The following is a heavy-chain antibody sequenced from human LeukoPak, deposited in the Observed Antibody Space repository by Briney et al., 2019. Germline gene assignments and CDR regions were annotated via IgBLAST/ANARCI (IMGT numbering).Heavy chain of an antibody. CDR3: ARHSGSGWQALGY. Sequence: ASVKVSCKASGYTFSNYGISWVREAPGLGLEWMGWTSYNGNTNYAQKFQDRVTMTTDTSTTTAYMELRSLESDDTAVYYCARHSGSGWQALGYWGQGTLVTVSS. V-gene: IGHV1-18*04. CDR1: GYTFSNYG. CDR2: TSYNGNT. J-gene: IGHJ4*02. D-gene: IGHD6-19*01.